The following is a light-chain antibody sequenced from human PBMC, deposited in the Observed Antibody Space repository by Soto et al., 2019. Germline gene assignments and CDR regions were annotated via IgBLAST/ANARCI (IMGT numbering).Light chain of an antibody. CDR1: QSVLYSSNNNNY. V-gene: IGKV4-1*01. CDR2: WAS. Sequence: DIVLTQSPDSLAVSLGERATINCKSSQSVLYSSNNNNYLAWYQQKPGQPPRLLIYWASTRKSGVPDRFSGSGSGTDFTLTISSLQAEDVAVYFCQQYLSAPLTFGQGTKVEIE. CDR3: QQYLSAPLT. J-gene: IGKJ4*01.